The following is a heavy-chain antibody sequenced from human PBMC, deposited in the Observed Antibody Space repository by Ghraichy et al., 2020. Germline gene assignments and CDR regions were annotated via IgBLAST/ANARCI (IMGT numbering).Heavy chain of an antibody. CDR1: GGSISSSSYY. D-gene: IGHD6-13*01. Sequence: SETLSLTCTVSGGSISSSSYYWGWIRQPPGKGLEWIGSIYYSGSTYYNPSLKSRVTISVDTSKNQFSLKLSSVTAADTAVYYCARHPKASSSWYVPYYYYYGMDVWGQGTTVTVSS. J-gene: IGHJ6*02. CDR3: ARHPKASSSWYVPYYYYYGMDV. CDR2: IYYSGST. V-gene: IGHV4-39*01.